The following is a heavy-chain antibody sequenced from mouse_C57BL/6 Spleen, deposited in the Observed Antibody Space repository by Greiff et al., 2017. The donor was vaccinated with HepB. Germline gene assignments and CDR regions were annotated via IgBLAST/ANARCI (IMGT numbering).Heavy chain of an antibody. CDR3: ARHDGSPYYYGNGYYAMDY. V-gene: IGHV1-62-2*01. J-gene: IGHJ4*01. D-gene: IGHD1-1*01. CDR1: GYTFTEYT. CDR2: FYPGSGSI. Sequence: QVQLQQSGAELVKPGASVKLSCKASGYTFTEYTIHWVKQRSGQGLEWIGWFYPGSGSIKYNEKFKDKATLTADKSSSTVYMELSRLTSEDSAVYFCARHDGSPYYYGNGYYAMDYWGQGTSVTVSS.